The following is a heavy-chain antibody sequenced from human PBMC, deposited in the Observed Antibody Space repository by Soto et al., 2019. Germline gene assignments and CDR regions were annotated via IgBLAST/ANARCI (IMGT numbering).Heavy chain of an antibody. V-gene: IGHV3-49*04. CDR3: TRDRGKGRWLQFVGWWESRETYYYYYYGMDV. CDR1: GFTFGDYA. Sequence: PGGSLRLSCTASGFTFGDYAMSWVRQAPGKGLEWVGFIRSKAYGGTTEYAASVKGRFTISRDDSKSIAYLQMNSLKTEDTAVYYCTRDRGKGRWLQFVGWWESRETYYYYYYGMDVWGQGTTVTVSS. CDR2: IRSKAYGGTT. J-gene: IGHJ6*02. D-gene: IGHD5-12*01.